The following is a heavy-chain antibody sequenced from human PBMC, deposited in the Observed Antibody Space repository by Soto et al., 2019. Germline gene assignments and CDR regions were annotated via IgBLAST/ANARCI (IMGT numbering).Heavy chain of an antibody. J-gene: IGHJ4*02. V-gene: IGHV1-18*01. Sequence: QVHLVQSGAEVKKPGASVKVSCKGSGYTFTSYGITWVRQAPGQGLEWMGWISAHNGNTNYAQKLQGRVTVTTDTSTRPAYMELRSRRSDDTAVYYCARVRYGDYWGQGALVTVSS. D-gene: IGHD1-1*01. CDR3: ARVRYGDY. CDR2: ISAHNGNT. CDR1: GYTFTSYG.